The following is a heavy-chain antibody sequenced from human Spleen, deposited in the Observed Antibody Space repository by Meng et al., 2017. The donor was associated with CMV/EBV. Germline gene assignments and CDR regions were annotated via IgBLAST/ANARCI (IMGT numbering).Heavy chain of an antibody. Sequence: FSNHYIHWVRQAPGLGLEWMGLINPTGGDTNYAQKFRGRVTMTRDTSTTTVYMELSSLMSEDTAVYYCARDPLDITIFAAGGDYFDYWGQGTLVTVSS. CDR1: FSNHY. J-gene: IGHJ4*02. D-gene: IGHD3-3*01. V-gene: IGHV1-46*01. CDR3: ARDPLDITIFAAGGDYFDY. CDR2: INPTGGDT.